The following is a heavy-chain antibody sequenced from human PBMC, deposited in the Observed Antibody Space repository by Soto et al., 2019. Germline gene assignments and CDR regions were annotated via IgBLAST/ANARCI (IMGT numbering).Heavy chain of an antibody. V-gene: IGHV6-1*01. CDR2: TACGSICAS. J-gene: IGHJ4*02. D-gene: IGHD6-19*01. Sequence: SQTLSLTCAISRDSVSRITSAWNWLRQSPSRGLEGLERTACGSICASDYAPSVKGRINITADPSKNQFSLHLNSVTPDDSGVYYCARGARPGWLAFYFDHWGQGTLVTVSS. CDR1: RDSVSRITSA. CDR3: ARGARPGWLAFYFDH.